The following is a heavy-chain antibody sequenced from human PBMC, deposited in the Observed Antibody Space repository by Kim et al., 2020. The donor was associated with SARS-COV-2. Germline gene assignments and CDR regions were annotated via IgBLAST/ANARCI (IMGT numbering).Heavy chain of an antibody. V-gene: IGHV4-39*01. CDR1: GDSVSSSTAY. J-gene: IGHJ5*02. CDR2: IHYSGRT. CDR3: AIHITRTLLGFDNWFDP. Sequence: SETLSLTCAVSGDSVSSSTAYWGWIRQPPGKGLEWIATIHYSGRTYYNPSLKSRVTISVDTSENHFSLQLSSVTAADTSVYYCAIHITRTLLGFDNWFDPWGQGTLVIVSS. D-gene: IGHD2-21*01.